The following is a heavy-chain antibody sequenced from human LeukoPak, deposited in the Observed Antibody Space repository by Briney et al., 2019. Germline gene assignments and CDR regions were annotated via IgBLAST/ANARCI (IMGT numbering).Heavy chain of an antibody. CDR1: GFTFSTYT. Sequence: GGSLRLSCAASGFTFSTYTMNWVRQAPGKGLEWVAVISYDERNEFYADSVTGRFTVSRDNSKNTVYLQMNSLRAEDTAVYFCARESTTGATGDYWGQGTLVTVSS. J-gene: IGHJ4*02. V-gene: IGHV3-30*04. D-gene: IGHD1-1*01. CDR2: ISYDERNE. CDR3: ARESTTGATGDY.